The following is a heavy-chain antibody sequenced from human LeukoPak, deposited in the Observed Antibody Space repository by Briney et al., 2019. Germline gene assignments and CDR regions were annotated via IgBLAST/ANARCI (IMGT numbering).Heavy chain of an antibody. D-gene: IGHD3-22*01. CDR3: ARMGSYYDSSGYQGAEYFQH. J-gene: IGHJ1*01. CDR1: GGTFSSYT. CDR2: IIPILGTA. V-gene: IGHV1-69*16. Sequence: GASVKVSCKASGGTFSSYTISWVRQAPGQGLEWMERIIPILGTANYAQKFQGRVTITTDESTSTAYMELSSLRSEDTAVYYCARMGSYYDSSGYQGAEYFQHWGQGTLVTVSS.